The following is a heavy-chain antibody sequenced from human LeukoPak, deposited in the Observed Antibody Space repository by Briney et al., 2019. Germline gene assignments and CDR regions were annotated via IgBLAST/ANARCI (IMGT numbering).Heavy chain of an antibody. Sequence: PSQTLSLTCTVSGGSISSGDYYWRWIRQPPGKGLEWIVYIYYSGGTYYNPSLKSRVTISVDTSKNQFSLKLSSVTAADTAVYYCARVADYYGSGSYYNLPIYFDYWGQGTLVTVSS. D-gene: IGHD3-10*01. CDR3: ARVADYYGSGSYYNLPIYFDY. J-gene: IGHJ4*02. V-gene: IGHV4-30-4*01. CDR1: GGSISSGDYY. CDR2: IYYSGGT.